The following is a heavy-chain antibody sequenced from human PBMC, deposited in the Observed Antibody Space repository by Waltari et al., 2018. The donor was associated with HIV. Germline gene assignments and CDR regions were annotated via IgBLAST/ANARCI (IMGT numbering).Heavy chain of an antibody. CDR2: IYYRWDT. Sequence: QLQLQESGPGLVKPSETLSLTCTVSGCSISSSSYYWGWIRQPPGKGLAWSGSIYYRWDTYHNPSLKSRLTIAVDTSKNQFSLKLSSVTAADTAVYYWARQHYLDSSGYYYGRGYYCDYCGQGALVTVSS. V-gene: IGHV4-39*01. CDR1: GCSISSSSYY. CDR3: ARQHYLDSSGYYYGRGYYCDY. D-gene: IGHD3-22*01. J-gene: IGHJ4*02.